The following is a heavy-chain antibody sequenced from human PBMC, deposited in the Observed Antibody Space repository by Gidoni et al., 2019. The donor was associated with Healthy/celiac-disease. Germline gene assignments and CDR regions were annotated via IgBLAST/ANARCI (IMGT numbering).Heavy chain of an antibody. V-gene: IGHV4-34*01. J-gene: IGHJ4*02. Sequence: QVQLQQWGTGLLKPSETLSLTCAVYGGSFSGYYWSWIRQPPGKGLEWIGEINHSGSTNYNPSLKSRVTISVDTSKNQFSLKLSSVTAADTAVYYCARAGNYDFWSGHIYPDDYWGQGTLVTVSS. CDR2: INHSGST. D-gene: IGHD3-3*01. CDR3: ARAGNYDFWSGHIYPDDY. CDR1: GGSFSGYY.